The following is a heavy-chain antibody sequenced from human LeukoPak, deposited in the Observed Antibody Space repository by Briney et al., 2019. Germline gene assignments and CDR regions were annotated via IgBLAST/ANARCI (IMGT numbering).Heavy chain of an antibody. CDR2: IYTSGST. V-gene: IGHV4-39*07. D-gene: IGHD6-19*01. CDR3: AREGGSYSSGWNHFDY. J-gene: IGHJ4*02. Sequence: PSEALSLTCTVSGGSIRINNYYWGWIRQPPGKGLEWIGSIYTSGSTNYNPSLKSRVTISVDTSKNQFSLKLSSVTAADTAVYYCAREGGSYSSGWNHFDYWGQGTLVTVSS. CDR1: GGSIRINNYY.